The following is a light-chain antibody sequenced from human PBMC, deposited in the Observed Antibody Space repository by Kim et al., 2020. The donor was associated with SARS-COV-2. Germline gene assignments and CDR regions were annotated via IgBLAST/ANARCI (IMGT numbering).Light chain of an antibody. V-gene: IGKV4-1*01. CDR1: QSVLYSSNNQNY. CDR3: QQYYSTPYT. J-gene: IGKJ2*01. Sequence: RATINCKSSQSVLYSSNNQNYLAWYQQKPGQPPKLLIYWASTREYGVPDRISGSGSGTDFTLTISSLQAEDVAVYYCQQYYSTPYTFGQGTKLEI. CDR2: WAS.